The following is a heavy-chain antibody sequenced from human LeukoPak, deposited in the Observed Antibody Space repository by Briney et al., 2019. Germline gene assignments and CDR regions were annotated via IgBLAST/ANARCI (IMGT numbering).Heavy chain of an antibody. CDR3: AKDGRLLEFDY. J-gene: IGHJ4*02. CDR2: ISGSGIST. V-gene: IGHV3-23*01. Sequence: PGGTPRLSCAAPGFTFNNFGMSWVRQAPGKGLEWVSAISGSGISTYYADSVKGRFTISRDNSKNTVYLQMNSLRAEDTAVYYCAKDGRLLEFDYWGQGTLVIVSS. D-gene: IGHD2-21*02. CDR1: GFTFNNFG.